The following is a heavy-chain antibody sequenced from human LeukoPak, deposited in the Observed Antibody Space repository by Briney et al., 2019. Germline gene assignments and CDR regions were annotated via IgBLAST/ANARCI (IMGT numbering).Heavy chain of an antibody. V-gene: IGHV3-21*01. D-gene: IGHD3-22*01. CDR2: ISGSSIYI. J-gene: IGHJ4*02. Sequence: PGGSLRLSCAASGFTFSTYSMNWVRQAPGKGLEWVSSISGSSIYIYYADSVKGRFIISRDNAKNSLYLQMNSLRAEDTAVYYCARDPPYYDSSGYYYDYWGQGTLVTVSS. CDR3: ARDPPYYDSSGYYYDY. CDR1: GFTFSTYS.